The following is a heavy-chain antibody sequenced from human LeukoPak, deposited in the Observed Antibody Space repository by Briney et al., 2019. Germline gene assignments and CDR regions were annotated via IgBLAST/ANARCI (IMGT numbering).Heavy chain of an antibody. CDR3: ARHSGYSYGAHYFDY. Sequence: PSETLSLTCAVYGGSFSGYYWSWIRQPPGKGLEWIGEINHSGSTNYNPSLKSRVTISVDTSKNQFSLKLSSVTAADTAVYYCARHSGYSYGAHYFDYWGQGTLVTVSS. J-gene: IGHJ4*02. D-gene: IGHD5-18*01. V-gene: IGHV4-34*01. CDR1: GGSFSGYY. CDR2: INHSGST.